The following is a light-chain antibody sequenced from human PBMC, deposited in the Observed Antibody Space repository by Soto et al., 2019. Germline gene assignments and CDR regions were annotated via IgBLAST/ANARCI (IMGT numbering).Light chain of an antibody. CDR1: QSISYY. CDR3: QQSYSVPYT. J-gene: IGKJ2*01. V-gene: IGKV1-39*01. Sequence: DIQMTQSPSSLSASVGDRVTIPCRASQSISYYLNWFQEKPGKAPKLLIYAASTLQSGVPSRFSGSGSGTDFTLTISGLQPEAFATYDCQQSYSVPYTFGQGTKLETK. CDR2: AAS.